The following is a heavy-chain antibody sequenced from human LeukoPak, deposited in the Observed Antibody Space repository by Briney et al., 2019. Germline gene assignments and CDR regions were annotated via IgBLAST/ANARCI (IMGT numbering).Heavy chain of an antibody. CDR3: ASAAAHSTPMNY. J-gene: IGHJ4*02. CDR1: GFTFSSYA. V-gene: IGHV3-21*01. Sequence: GGSLRLSCAASGFTFSSYAMNWVRQAPGKGLEWVSFISSSSTCIYYADSVKGRFTISRDNAKNSLYLQMNSLRAEDTAVYYCASAAAHSTPMNYWGQGTLVTVSS. D-gene: IGHD3-22*01. CDR2: ISSSSTCI.